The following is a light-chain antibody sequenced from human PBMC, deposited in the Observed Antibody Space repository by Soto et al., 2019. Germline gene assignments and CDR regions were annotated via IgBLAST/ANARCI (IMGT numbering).Light chain of an antibody. CDR3: QSYDSSLSGSV. CDR2: DNN. J-gene: IGLJ2*01. V-gene: IGLV1-40*01. CDR1: SSNIGAGFD. Sequence: QSVLTQLPSVSGAPGQRVTISCTGSSSNIGAGFDVHWYHQLPGTAPKLIIYDNNNRPSGVPDRFSGSKSGTSASLAITGLQAEDEADFYCQSYDSSLSGSVFGGGTKLTVL.